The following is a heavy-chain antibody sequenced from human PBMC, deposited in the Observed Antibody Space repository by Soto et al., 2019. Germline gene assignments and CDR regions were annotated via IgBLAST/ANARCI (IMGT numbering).Heavy chain of an antibody. CDR1: GGSISSGGYY. D-gene: IGHD5-18*01. CDR2: IYYSGST. J-gene: IGHJ4*02. Sequence: SETLSLTCTVSGGSISSGGYYWSWIRQHPGKGLEWIGYIYYSGSTYYNPSLKSRVTISVDTSKNQFSLKLSSVTAADTAVYYCARMGDFVDTAMVLNFDYWGQGTLVTVPS. CDR3: ARMGDFVDTAMVLNFDY. V-gene: IGHV4-31*03.